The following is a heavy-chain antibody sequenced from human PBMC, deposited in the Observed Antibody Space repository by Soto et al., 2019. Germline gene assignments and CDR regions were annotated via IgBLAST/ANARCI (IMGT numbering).Heavy chain of an antibody. CDR1: GGSISSSSYY. CDR2: IYYSGST. Sequence: QLQLQESGPGLMKPSETLSLTCTVSGGSISSSSYYWGWIRQPPGKGLEWIGSIYYSGSTYYNPSLKSRVTISVDTSKNQFSLKLSSVTAADTAVYYCGKAEGYSSSWSRLNNWFDPWGQGTLVTVSS. V-gene: IGHV4-39*01. CDR3: GKAEGYSSSWSRLNNWFDP. J-gene: IGHJ5*02. D-gene: IGHD6-13*01.